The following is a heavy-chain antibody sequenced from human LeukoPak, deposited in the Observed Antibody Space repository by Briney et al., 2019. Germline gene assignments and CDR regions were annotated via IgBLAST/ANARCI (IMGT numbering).Heavy chain of an antibody. CDR2: INHSGST. Sequence: PSETLSLTCAVYGGSFSGYYWSWIRQPPGKGLEWIGEINHSGSTNYNPSLKSRVTISVDTSKNQFSLKLSSVTAADTAVYYCARIQQLVGVSVWGKGTTVTVSS. J-gene: IGHJ6*04. V-gene: IGHV4-34*01. CDR3: ARIQQLVGVSV. D-gene: IGHD6-6*01. CDR1: GGSFSGYY.